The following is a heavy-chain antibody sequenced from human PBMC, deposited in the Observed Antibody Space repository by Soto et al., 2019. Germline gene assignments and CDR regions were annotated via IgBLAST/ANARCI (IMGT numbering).Heavy chain of an antibody. J-gene: IGHJ5*02. CDR2: ISAYNGNT. CDR3: ARDPNSSSWLYNWFDP. Sequence: ASVRVSFRASGYTFTSYGISWVRQAPGQGLEWMGWISAYNGNTNYAQKLQGRVTMTTDTSTSTAYMELRSPRSDDTAVYYCARDPNSSSWLYNWFDPWGQGTLVTVS. CDR1: GYTFTSYG. V-gene: IGHV1-18*01. D-gene: IGHD6-13*01.